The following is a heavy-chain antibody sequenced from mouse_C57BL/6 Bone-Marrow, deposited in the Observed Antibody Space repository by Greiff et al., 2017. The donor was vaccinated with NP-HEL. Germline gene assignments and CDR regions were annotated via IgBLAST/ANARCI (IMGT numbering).Heavy chain of an antibody. CDR3: TTGGRRFAY. Sequence: VQLQQSGAELVRPGASVKLSCTASGFNITDDYMHWVKQRPEQGLEWIGWIDPENGDTEYASKFQGKATITADTSSNTAYLQLSSLTSEDTAVYYCTTGGRRFAYWGQGTLVTVSA. CDR1: GFNITDDY. V-gene: IGHV14-4*01. CDR2: IDPENGDT. D-gene: IGHD1-1*01. J-gene: IGHJ3*01.